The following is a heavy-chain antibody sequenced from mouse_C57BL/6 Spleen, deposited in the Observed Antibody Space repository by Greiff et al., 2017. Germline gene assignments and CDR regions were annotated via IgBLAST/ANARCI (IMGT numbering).Heavy chain of an antibody. CDR1: GFTFSDYG. V-gene: IGHV5-17*01. Sequence: EVQLQESGGGLVKPGGSLKLSCAASGFTFSDYGMHWVRQAPEKGLEWVAYISSGSSTIYYADTVKGRFTISRDNAKNTLFLQMTSLGSADTAMYYCARLLYAMDYWGQGTSVTVSS. CDR3: ARLLYAMDY. J-gene: IGHJ4*01. CDR2: ISSGSSTI.